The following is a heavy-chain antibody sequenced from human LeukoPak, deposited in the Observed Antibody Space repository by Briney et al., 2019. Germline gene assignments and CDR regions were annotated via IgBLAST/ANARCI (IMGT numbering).Heavy chain of an antibody. D-gene: IGHD7-27*01. Sequence: SETLSLTCTVSGGSISTYYWSWIRQPPGKGLEWIGHIYNSGSTNYSPSLKSRVTISVDTSKNQFSLKLSSVTAADTAVYYCARDLGPYNWFDPWGQGTLVTVSS. CDR1: GGSISTYY. CDR2: IYNSGST. J-gene: IGHJ5*02. V-gene: IGHV4-59*01. CDR3: ARDLGPYNWFDP.